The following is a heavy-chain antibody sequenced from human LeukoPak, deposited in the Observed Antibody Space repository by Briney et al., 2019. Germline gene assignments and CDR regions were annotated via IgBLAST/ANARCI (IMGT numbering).Heavy chain of an antibody. CDR2: INHSGST. D-gene: IGHD2-15*01. CDR3: ARAYCSGGSCYYYYYYGMDV. V-gene: IGHV4-34*01. J-gene: IGHJ6*04. Sequence: SETLSLTCAVYGGSFSGYYWSWIRQPPGKGLERIGEINHSGSTNYNPSLKSRVTISVDTSKNQFSLKLSSVTAADTAVYYCARAYCSGGSCYYYYYYGMDVWGKGTTVTVSS. CDR1: GGSFSGYY.